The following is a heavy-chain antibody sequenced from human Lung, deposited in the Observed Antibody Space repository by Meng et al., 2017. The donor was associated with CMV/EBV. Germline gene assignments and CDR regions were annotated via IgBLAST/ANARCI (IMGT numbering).Heavy chain of an antibody. CDR2: IHYRGST. J-gene: IGHJ4*02. Sequence: QLYPEESGLVLAGPSGCPSLTCTGAGGSSSSSGYCWGWIRQPPGKGLEWIGSIHYRGSTYYNPSLKGRVTISVDTSKNQFSLKVNSVTAADTAVYYCGREALSIAVASTDHWGQGTLVTVSS. V-gene: IGHV4-39*07. CDR3: GREALSIAVASTDH. D-gene: IGHD6-19*01. CDR1: GGSSSSSGYC.